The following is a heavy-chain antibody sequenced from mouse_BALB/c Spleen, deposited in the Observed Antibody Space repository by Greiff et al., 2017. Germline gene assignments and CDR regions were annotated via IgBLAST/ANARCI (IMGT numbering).Heavy chain of an antibody. J-gene: IGHJ4*01. Sequence: DVKLVESGGGLVKPGGSLKLSCAASGFTFSSYAMSWVRQTPEKRLEWVATISSGGSYTYYPDSVKGRFTISRDNAKNTLYLQMSSLRSEDTAMYYCARQDGNYAMDYWGQGTSVTVSS. D-gene: IGHD2-1*01. CDR2: ISSGGSYT. CDR3: ARQDGNYAMDY. V-gene: IGHV5-9-3*01. CDR1: GFTFSSYA.